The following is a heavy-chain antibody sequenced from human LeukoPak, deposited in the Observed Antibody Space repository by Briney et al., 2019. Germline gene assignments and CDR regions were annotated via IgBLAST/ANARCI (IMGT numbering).Heavy chain of an antibody. CDR1: GGSMSSHY. D-gene: IGHD6-13*01. CDR2: IYDSGST. J-gene: IGHJ3*02. CDR3: ARDRYSGSWYGAFDI. Sequence: ASETLSLTCTVSGGSMSSHYWNWIRQPPGKGLEWIGYIYDSGSTKYNPSLKSRVTISIDTSKNQFSLKVTSATAADTAVYYCARDRYSGSWYGAFDIWGQGTMVTVSS. V-gene: IGHV4-59*11.